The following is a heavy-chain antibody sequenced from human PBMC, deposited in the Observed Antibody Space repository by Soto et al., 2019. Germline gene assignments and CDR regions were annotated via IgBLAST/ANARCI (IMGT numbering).Heavy chain of an antibody. J-gene: IGHJ6*02. Sequence: GGSLRLSCAASGFTFSSYWMSWGRQAPGKGLEWVAVISYDGSNKYYADSVKGRFTISRDNSKNTLYLQMNSLRAEDTAVYYCAKDRSPYYYYGMDVWGQGTTVTVSS. CDR2: ISYDGSNK. V-gene: IGHV3-30*18. CDR3: AKDRSPYYYYGMDV. CDR1: GFTFSSYW.